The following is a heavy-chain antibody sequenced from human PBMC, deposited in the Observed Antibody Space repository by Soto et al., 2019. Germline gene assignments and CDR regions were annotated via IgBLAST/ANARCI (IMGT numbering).Heavy chain of an antibody. V-gene: IGHV3-53*02. CDR3: ARIQFGGVDH. J-gene: IGHJ4*02. Sequence: EVQLVETGGGLIQPGGSLRLSCSASGFTVSSTYMSWVRQAPGKGLEWVAVIYSSGSTYYADSVRGRITISRDTSKNTVFLQMNSLRAEDTAVYYCARIQFGGVDHWGQGTLVTVSS. CDR1: GFTVSSTY. CDR2: IYSSGST. D-gene: IGHD3-16*01.